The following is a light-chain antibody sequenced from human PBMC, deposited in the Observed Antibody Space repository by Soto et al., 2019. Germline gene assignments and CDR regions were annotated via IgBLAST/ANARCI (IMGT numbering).Light chain of an antibody. CDR1: QSVSSN. J-gene: IGKJ2*01. CDR3: QQYNNWPPGMYA. V-gene: IGKV3-15*01. Sequence: EIVMTQSPATLSVSPGERATLSCRASQSVSSNLAWYQRKPGQAPRLLIYGASTRATGIPARLSGSGSGTESALTIGSLESEDFAVYHCQQYNNWPPGMYAFGQGTKLEIK. CDR2: GAS.